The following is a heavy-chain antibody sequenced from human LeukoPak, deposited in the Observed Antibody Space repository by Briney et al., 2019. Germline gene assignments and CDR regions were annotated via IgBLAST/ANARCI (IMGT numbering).Heavy chain of an antibody. CDR2: ISSSSSTI. CDR3: ARDQDYDILTGYYTVSHKYYFDY. Sequence: GGSLRLSCAASGFTFSSYAMSWVRQAPGKGLEWVSYISSSSSTIYYADSGKGGFTIARENAKNSLYLKMNSLRDEDTAVYYCARDQDYDILTGYYTVSHKYYFDYWGQGTLVTVSS. J-gene: IGHJ4*02. V-gene: IGHV3-48*02. CDR1: GFTFSSYA. D-gene: IGHD3-9*01.